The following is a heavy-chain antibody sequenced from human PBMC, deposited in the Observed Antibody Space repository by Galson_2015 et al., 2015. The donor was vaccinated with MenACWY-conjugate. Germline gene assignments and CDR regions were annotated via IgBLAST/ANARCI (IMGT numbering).Heavy chain of an antibody. D-gene: IGHD3-3*01. CDR1: GFTFSSYA. CDR2: ISASGDRT. V-gene: IGHV3-23*01. J-gene: IGHJ4*02. Sequence: SLRLSCAASGFTFSSYAMNWVRQAPGKGLEWLSGISASGDRTNSAASVKGRFTISRDTSKNTLYLQMSGLRADDTAVYYCAKDWSSEITFFDYWGQGTVVTVSS. CDR3: AKDWSSEITFFDY.